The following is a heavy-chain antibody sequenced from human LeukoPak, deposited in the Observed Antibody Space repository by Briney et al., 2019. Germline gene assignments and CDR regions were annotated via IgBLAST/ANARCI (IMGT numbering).Heavy chain of an antibody. D-gene: IGHD6-13*01. J-gene: IGHJ3*02. CDR3: ATASGYSSSWYGGNAFDI. CDR1: GGSISSYY. CDR2: IYYSGST. Sequence: PSETLSLTCTVSGGSISSYYWSWIRQPPGKGLEWIGYIYYSGSTNYNPSLKSRVTISADTSKNQFSLKLSSVTAADTAVYYCATASGYSSSWYGGNAFDIWGQGTMVTVSS. V-gene: IGHV4-59*01.